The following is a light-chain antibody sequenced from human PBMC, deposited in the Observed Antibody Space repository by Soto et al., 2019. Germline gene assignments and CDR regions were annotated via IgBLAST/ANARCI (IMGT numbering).Light chain of an antibody. V-gene: IGKV3D-20*02. J-gene: IGKJ5*01. Sequence: EIVLTQSPGTLSLSPGESATLSCRASQSITSNYLAWYQQKPGQAPRLLIFGASSRATGIPDRFSGSGSGTDFTLTISSLEPEDFAVYYCHQRSSWPITFGQGTRLEI. CDR2: GAS. CDR3: HQRSSWPIT. CDR1: QSITSNY.